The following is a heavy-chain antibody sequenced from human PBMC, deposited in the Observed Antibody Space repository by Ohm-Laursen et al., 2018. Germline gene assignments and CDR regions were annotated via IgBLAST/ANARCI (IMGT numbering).Heavy chain of an antibody. V-gene: IGHV3-23*01. CDR2: ISAGGGNT. CDR3: AKECRQWLYGYYGMDV. CDR1: GFTFNTYA. J-gene: IGHJ6*02. D-gene: IGHD6-19*01. Sequence: GSLRLSCAASGFTFNTYAMHWVRQAPGKGLEWVSAISAGGGNTYYADSVKGRFTISRGNSKNTLYLQMNSLRAEDTAVYYCAKECRQWLYGYYGMDVWGQGTTVTVSS.